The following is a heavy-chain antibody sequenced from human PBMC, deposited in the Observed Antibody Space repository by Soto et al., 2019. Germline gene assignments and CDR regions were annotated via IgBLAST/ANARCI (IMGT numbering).Heavy chain of an antibody. CDR3: ARDCSSTSCYSY. J-gene: IGHJ4*02. V-gene: IGHV4-34*01. D-gene: IGHD2-2*01. CDR2: INHSGST. Sequence: SETLSLTCAVYGGSFSGYYWSWIRQPPGKGLEWIGEINHSGSTNYNPSLKSRVTISVDTSKNQFSLKLSSVTAADTAVYYCARDCSSTSCYSYWGQGTLVTVSS. CDR1: GGSFSGYY.